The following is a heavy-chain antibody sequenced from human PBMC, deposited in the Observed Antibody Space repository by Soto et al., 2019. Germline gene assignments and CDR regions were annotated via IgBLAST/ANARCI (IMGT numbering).Heavy chain of an antibody. CDR1: GFSLSNARMG. J-gene: IGHJ6*02. Sequence: QVTLKESGPVLVKPTETLTLTCTVSGFSLSNARMGVSWIRQPPGKALEWLAHIFSNDEKSYSTSLKSRLTISKDPTNSQVVLTMTNMDPVDTATYDCAQISQQLDHYYSYGMDVWAKGPRSPSP. D-gene: IGHD6-13*01. CDR3: AQISQQLDHYYSYGMDV. V-gene: IGHV2-26*01. CDR2: IFSNDEK.